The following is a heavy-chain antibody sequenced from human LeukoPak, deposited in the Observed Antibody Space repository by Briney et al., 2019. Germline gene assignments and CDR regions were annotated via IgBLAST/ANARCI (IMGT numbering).Heavy chain of an antibody. CDR3: ARPGTSWSFDY. CDR1: GFTFTNYA. D-gene: IGHD6-13*01. V-gene: IGHV3-7*03. J-gene: IGHJ4*02. Sequence: PGGSLRLSCAASGFTFTNYAMSWVRQAPGKGLEWVANMNEDGSELHYVDSVKGRFTISRDNAQNSLDLQMNSLRAEDAAVYYCARPGTSWSFDYWGQGSLVTVSS. CDR2: MNEDGSEL.